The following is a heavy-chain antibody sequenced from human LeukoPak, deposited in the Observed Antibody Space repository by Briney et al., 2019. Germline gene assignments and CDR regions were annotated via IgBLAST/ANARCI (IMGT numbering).Heavy chain of an antibody. J-gene: IGHJ4*02. Sequence: GGSLRLSCVASGFTFSGNWMTWVRQAPGKGLEWLAIINEGGGLTYYVDSVKGRFTISRDNANNSLFLQLISLTVDDTAVYYCARVGRSGWDFDHWGQGTLVTVSS. CDR2: INEGGGLT. V-gene: IGHV3-7*01. CDR3: ARVGRSGWDFDH. CDR1: GFTFSGNW. D-gene: IGHD6-19*01.